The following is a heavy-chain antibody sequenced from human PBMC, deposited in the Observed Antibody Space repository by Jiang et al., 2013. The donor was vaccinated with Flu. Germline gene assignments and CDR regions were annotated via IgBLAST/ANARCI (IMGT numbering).Heavy chain of an antibody. CDR3: ARAYYDILTGYYTYYFDY. Sequence: VKPSETLSLTCTVSGGSISSYYWSWIRQPPGKGLEWIGYIYYSGSTNYNPSLKSRVTISVDTSKNQFSLKLSSVTAADTAVYYCARAYYDILTGYYTYYFDYWGQGTLVTVSS. J-gene: IGHJ4*02. V-gene: IGHV4-59*08. CDR2: IYYSGST. CDR1: GGSISSYY. D-gene: IGHD3-9*01.